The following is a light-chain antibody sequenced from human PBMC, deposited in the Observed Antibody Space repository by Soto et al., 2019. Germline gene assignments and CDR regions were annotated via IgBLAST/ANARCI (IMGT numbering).Light chain of an antibody. Sequence: QSVLTQAPSVSGAPGQRVSISCTGSTSNIGAPYDVHWYQHLPGTAPKLLIYGDNNRPSGVPDRFSGSKSGTSASLAITRLQAEDEADYYCQSYDISLHNYVFGTGTKV. CDR1: TSNIGAPYD. J-gene: IGLJ1*01. CDR2: GDN. V-gene: IGLV1-40*01. CDR3: QSYDISLHNYV.